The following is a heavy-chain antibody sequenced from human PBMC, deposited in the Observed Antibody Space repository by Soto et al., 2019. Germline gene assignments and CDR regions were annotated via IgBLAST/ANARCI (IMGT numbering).Heavy chain of an antibody. CDR2: MNPNSGST. J-gene: IGHJ6*03. V-gene: IGHV1-8*01. CDR3: AGGGNPGGGYSSYYMDV. Sequence: ASVKVSCKASGYTFTSYDINWVRQATGQGLEWMGWMNPNSGSTGYAQKFQGRVTMTRNTSISTAYMELSSLRSEDTAVYYCAGGGNPGGGYSSYYMDVWGQGTTVPVSS. D-gene: IGHD5-18*01. CDR1: GYTFTSYD.